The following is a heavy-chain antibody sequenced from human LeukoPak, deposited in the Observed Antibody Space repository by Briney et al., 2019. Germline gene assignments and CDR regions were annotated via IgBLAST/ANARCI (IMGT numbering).Heavy chain of an antibody. CDR2: ISDSSDII. D-gene: IGHD1-26*01. CDR1: GFIFSAYS. CDR3: ARGYSGTYPNV. J-gene: IGHJ3*01. Sequence: GGSLRPSCAASGFIFSAYSMNWVRQAPGKGLEWVSYISDSSDIIYYADSVKGRFTISRDNAKGSLYLQMNSLRAEDTAIYYCARGYSGTYPNVWGQGTMVTVSS. V-gene: IGHV3-48*04.